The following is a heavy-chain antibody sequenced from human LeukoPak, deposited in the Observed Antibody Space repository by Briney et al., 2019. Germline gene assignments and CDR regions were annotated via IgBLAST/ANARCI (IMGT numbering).Heavy chain of an antibody. CDR2: IYYSGST. Sequence: SETLSLTCSVSGGSISSSNYYWGWIRQPPGTGPEWIGTIYYSGSTYHNPSLKSRVTISVDTSKNQFSLKLSSVTAADTAVYYCARSPPTRTFDYWGQGTLVTVSS. D-gene: IGHD1-7*01. V-gene: IGHV4-39*07. CDR3: ARSPPTRTFDY. J-gene: IGHJ4*02. CDR1: GGSISSSNYY.